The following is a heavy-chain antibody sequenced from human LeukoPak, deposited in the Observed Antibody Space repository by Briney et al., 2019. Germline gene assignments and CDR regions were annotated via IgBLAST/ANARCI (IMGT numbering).Heavy chain of an antibody. D-gene: IGHD6-13*01. V-gene: IGHV3-23*01. Sequence: PGGSLRLSCAASGFTFSSYAMTWVRQAPGKGLEWVSAIGGSGSSAYYADPVKGRFTISRDNSKSTLYLQMNSLRADDTAVYYCARGTAWYSSSWYFDYWGQGTLVTVSS. CDR1: GFTFSSYA. J-gene: IGHJ4*02. CDR2: IGGSGSSA. CDR3: ARGTAWYSSSWYFDY.